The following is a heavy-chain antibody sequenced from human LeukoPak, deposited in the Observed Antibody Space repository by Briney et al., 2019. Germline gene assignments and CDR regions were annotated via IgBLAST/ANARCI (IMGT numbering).Heavy chain of an antibody. D-gene: IGHD2-2*01. CDR3: ARTAGVPAGPFDY. CDR1: GCSFTSYW. V-gene: IGHV5-10-1*01. J-gene: IGHJ4*02. CDR2: IDPSDSYT. Sequence: GASLRISCKGSGCSFTSYWISWGRQLPGKGLEWMGRIDPSDSYTNYSPSFQGHVTISADKSISTAYLQWSSLKASDTAMYYCARTAGVPAGPFDYWGQGTLVTVSS.